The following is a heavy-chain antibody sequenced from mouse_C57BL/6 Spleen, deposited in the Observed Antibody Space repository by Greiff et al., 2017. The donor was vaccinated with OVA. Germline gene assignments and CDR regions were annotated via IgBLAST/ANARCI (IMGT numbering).Heavy chain of an antibody. V-gene: IGHV1-64*01. Sequence: VQLQQSGAELVKPGASVKLSCKASGYTFTSYWMHWVKQRPGQGLEWIGMIHPNSGSTNYNEKFKSKATLTVDKSSSTAYMQLSSLTSEDSAVYYCARVAMGYYFDYWGQGTTLTVSS. CDR1: GYTFTSYW. J-gene: IGHJ2*01. CDR3: ARVAMGYYFDY. CDR2: IHPNSGST.